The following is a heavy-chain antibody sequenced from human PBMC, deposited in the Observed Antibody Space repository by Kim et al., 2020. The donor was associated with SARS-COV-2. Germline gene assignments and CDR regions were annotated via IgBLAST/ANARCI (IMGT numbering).Heavy chain of an antibody. CDR1: GFTFSSYS. J-gene: IGHJ4*02. CDR3: ARDPWFGNYDIFRLTAY. V-gene: IGHV3-48*04. CDR2: ISSSSSTI. D-gene: IGHD3-9*01. Sequence: GGSLRLSCAASGFTFSSYSMNWVRQAPGKGLEWVSYISSSSSTIYYADSVKGRFTISRDNAKNSLYLQMNSLRAEDTAVYYCARDPWFGNYDIFRLTAYWGQGTLVTVSS.